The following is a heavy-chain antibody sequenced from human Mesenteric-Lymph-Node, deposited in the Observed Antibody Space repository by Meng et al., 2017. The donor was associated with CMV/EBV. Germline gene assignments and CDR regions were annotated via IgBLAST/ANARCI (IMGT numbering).Heavy chain of an antibody. CDR2: VHYSGNT. D-gene: IGHD1-26*01. Sequence: GSLRLSCTVSGASITSNSYYWDWIRQPPGKGLEWIGSVHYSGNTYYNPSLKSRVTISVDTSKNQFSLKLSSVTAADTAVYYCARQKYSEFDYWGQGTLVTVSS. CDR1: GASITSNSYY. J-gene: IGHJ4*02. V-gene: IGHV4-39*01. CDR3: ARQKYSEFDY.